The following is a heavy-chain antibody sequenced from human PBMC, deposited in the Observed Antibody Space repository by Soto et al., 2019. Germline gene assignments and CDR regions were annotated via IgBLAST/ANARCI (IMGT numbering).Heavy chain of an antibody. D-gene: IGHD1-26*01. CDR3: ARVHRVGSYTRDAFDI. Sequence: QVQLVQSGAEVKKPGSSVKVSCKASGGTFSSYAISWVRRAPGQGLEWMGGIIPIFGTANYAQKFQGRVTITADESTSTAYMELSSLRSEDTAVYYCARVHRVGSYTRDAFDIWGQGTMVTVSS. J-gene: IGHJ3*02. V-gene: IGHV1-69*01. CDR2: IIPIFGTA. CDR1: GGTFSSYA.